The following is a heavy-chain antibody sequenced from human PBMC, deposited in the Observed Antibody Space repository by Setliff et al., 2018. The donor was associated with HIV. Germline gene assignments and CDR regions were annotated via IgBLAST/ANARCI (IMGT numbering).Heavy chain of an antibody. CDR2: IHHSGTA. CDR1: GGSITRTPYY. J-gene: IGHJ4*02. CDR3: ARLSGGMVPNY. V-gene: IGHV4-39*01. D-gene: IGHD3-10*01. Sequence: TLSLTCTVSGGSITRTPYYWGWIRQPPGKGLEWIGSIHHSGTAYDNPSLKSRVTISVDPSKNQILLRLSSVTAADTAVYYCARLSGGMVPNYWGQGTLVTVSS.